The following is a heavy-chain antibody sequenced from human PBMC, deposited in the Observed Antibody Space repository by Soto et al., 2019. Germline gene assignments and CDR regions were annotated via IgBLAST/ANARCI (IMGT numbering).Heavy chain of an antibody. CDR2: IWFDGSDK. D-gene: IGHD2-2*01. CDR1: GFTFSSYG. V-gene: IGHV3-33*01. Sequence: GGSLRLSCAASGFTFSSYGMHWVRQAPGKGLEWVALIWFDGSDKYYVDSVKGRFTISRDNSKNTVHLQMNSLRVEDTAVYYCARLYCSSSSCYSVGAFDIRDQGTVVTVSS. J-gene: IGHJ3*02. CDR3: ARLYCSSSSCYSVGAFDI.